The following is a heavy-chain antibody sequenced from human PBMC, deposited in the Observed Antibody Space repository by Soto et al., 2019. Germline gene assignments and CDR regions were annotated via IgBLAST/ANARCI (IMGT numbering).Heavy chain of an antibody. V-gene: IGHV1-18*04. CDR2: ISAYNGNT. CDR1: GYTFTSYG. CDR3: ARDGARYNIVVVVAATPEYYYYGMDV. J-gene: IGHJ6*02. Sequence: ASVKVSCKASGYTFTSYGISWVRQAPGQGLEWMGWISAYNGNTNYAQKLQGRVTMTTDTSTSTAYMELGSLRSDDTAVYYCARDGARYNIVVVVAATPEYYYYGMDVWGQGTTVTVSS. D-gene: IGHD2-15*01.